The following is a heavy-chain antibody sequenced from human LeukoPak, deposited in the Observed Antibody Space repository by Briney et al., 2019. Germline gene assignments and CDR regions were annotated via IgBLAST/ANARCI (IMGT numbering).Heavy chain of an antibody. CDR1: GLTFSSSA. D-gene: IGHD6-19*01. J-gene: IGHJ6*02. CDR2: IRSKTNNYAT. Sequence: GGSLKLSCAASGLTFSSSAMHWVRQASGKGLEWVGRIRSKTNNYATAYAASVQGRFTISRDNSKNTAYLQMNSLKTEDAAVYDCTSRRYGSGWPDYYYGGMDVWGQGTRVTVSS. V-gene: IGHV3-73*01. CDR3: TSRRYGSGWPDYYYGGMDV.